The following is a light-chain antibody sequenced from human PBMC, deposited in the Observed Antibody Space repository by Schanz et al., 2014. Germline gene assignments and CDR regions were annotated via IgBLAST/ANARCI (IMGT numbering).Light chain of an antibody. CDR2: DVS. V-gene: IGLV2-14*01. CDR3: NSYTSSSTVV. Sequence: QFALTQPASVSGSPGQSITISCTGTSSDVGGYNYVSWYQQHPGKAPKLMIYDVSNRPSGVSNRFSGSKSGNTASLTISGLQAEDEADYYCNSYTSSSTVVFGGGTKLTV. J-gene: IGLJ2*01. CDR1: SSDVGGYNY.